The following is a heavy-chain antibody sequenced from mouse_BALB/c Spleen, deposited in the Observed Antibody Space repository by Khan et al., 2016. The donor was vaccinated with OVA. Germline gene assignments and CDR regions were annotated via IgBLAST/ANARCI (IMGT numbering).Heavy chain of an antibody. V-gene: IGHV1-4*01. CDR2: INPSNGYT. Sequence: VQLQQSGAELARPGASVKMSCKASGYTFTSYTIHWIKERPGQGLEWIGYINPSNGYTNYNQKFKDKATLTTDKSSTTAYLQLSSLTSDDSAVYNSVKDGAYHRNDGWFAYWGQGTLVTVSA. D-gene: IGHD2-14*01. J-gene: IGHJ3*01. CDR1: GYTFTSYT. CDR3: VKDGAYHRNDGWFAY.